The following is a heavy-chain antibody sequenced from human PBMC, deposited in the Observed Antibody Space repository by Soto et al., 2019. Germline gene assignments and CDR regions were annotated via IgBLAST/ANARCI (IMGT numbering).Heavy chain of an antibody. D-gene: IGHD3-22*01. V-gene: IGHV1-18*01. CDR2: ISAYNGNT. Sequence: ASVKVSCKASGYTFTSYGISWVRQAPGQGLEWMGWISAYNGNTNYAQKLQGRVTMTTDTSTSTAYMELRSLRSDDTALYYCARSEYYYDSSGYYLSYWGQGALVTVSS. CDR3: ARSEYYYDSSGYYLSY. J-gene: IGHJ4*02. CDR1: GYTFTSYG.